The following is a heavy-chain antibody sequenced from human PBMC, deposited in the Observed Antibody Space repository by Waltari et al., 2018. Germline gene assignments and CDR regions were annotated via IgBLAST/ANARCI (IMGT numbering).Heavy chain of an antibody. J-gene: IGHJ6*02. V-gene: IGHV3-53*02. CDR2: IHIPMTT. Sequence: EVQLVETGGGLIQPGGSLRLSCAASGFTVSNNSMTWVRQAPGKGLEWVSVIHIPMTTYYADAGKGRFTMSRDNSKNTLSLQMNSLRDEDTAVYYCARLAVAGPDVFSYFYGMDVWGQGTTVTVSS. CDR1: GFTVSNNS. CDR3: ARLAVAGPDVFSYFYGMDV. D-gene: IGHD6-19*01.